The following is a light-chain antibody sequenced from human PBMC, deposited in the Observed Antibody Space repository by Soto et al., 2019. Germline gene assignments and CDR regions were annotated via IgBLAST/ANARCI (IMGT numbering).Light chain of an antibody. Sequence: IASPAYMSASVGSQLTILCRASQSIRRYLTWYQQKPGKAPKLLIYAAVSLQSGIPSRFSAYGSGTDFTLTISSLQPEDFATYYCQQFNHYPLTFGVATTVDI. V-gene: IGKV1D-13*01. J-gene: IGKJ4*01. CDR2: AAV. CDR3: QQFNHYPLT. CDR1: QSIRRY.